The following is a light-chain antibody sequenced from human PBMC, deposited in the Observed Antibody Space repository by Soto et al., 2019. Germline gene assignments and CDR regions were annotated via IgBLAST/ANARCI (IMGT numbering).Light chain of an antibody. CDR2: LGS. CDR1: QSLLHSNGYNY. J-gene: IGKJ4*01. Sequence: DIVMPQSPLSLPVTPGEPASISCRSSQSLLHSNGYNYLDWYLQKPGQSPQLLIYLGSNRASGVPDRFSGSGSGTDFTLKISRVEAEDVGVYYGMQALQTPLTFGGGTKVEIK. CDR3: MQALQTPLT. V-gene: IGKV2-28*01.